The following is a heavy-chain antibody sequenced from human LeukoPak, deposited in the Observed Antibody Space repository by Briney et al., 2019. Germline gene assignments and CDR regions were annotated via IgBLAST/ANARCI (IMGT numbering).Heavy chain of an antibody. Sequence: PGRSLRLSCAASGFTFDDYAMHWVRQAPGKGLEWVSAISWNSGSIGYADSVKGRFTISRDNAKNSLYLQMNSLRAEDTALYYCAKDLGSIVGATNFDYWGQGTLVTVSS. D-gene: IGHD1-26*01. CDR1: GFTFDDYA. CDR2: ISWNSGSI. V-gene: IGHV3-9*01. CDR3: AKDLGSIVGATNFDY. J-gene: IGHJ4*02.